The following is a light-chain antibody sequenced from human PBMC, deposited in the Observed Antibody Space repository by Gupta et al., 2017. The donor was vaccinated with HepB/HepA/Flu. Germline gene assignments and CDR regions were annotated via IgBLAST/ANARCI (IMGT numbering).Light chain of an antibody. Sequence: QSVLTQPPSASAAPGQTVTIPFSGSSSNIGNKYVSCYQQLPGTAPKLLIYENNKRPSGISDRFSGSKSGTSATLGITGLQTGDEADYYCGTWDSSLSAVVFGGGTKLTVL. CDR2: ENN. V-gene: IGLV1-51*02. CDR3: GTWDSSLSAVV. CDR1: SSNIGNKY. J-gene: IGLJ2*01.